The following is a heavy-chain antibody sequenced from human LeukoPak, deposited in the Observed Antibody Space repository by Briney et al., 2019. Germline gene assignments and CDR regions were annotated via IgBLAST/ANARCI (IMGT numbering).Heavy chain of an antibody. CDR3: ARGRSYNWNYYYYYMDV. Sequence: SETLSLTCAVYGGSFSGYYWSWIRQPPGKGLEWIGEINHSGSTNYNPSLKSRVTISVDTSKNQFSLKLSSVTAAGTAVYYCARGRSYNWNYYYYYMDVWGKGTTVTVSS. J-gene: IGHJ6*03. D-gene: IGHD1-20*01. CDR2: INHSGST. CDR1: GGSFSGYY. V-gene: IGHV4-34*01.